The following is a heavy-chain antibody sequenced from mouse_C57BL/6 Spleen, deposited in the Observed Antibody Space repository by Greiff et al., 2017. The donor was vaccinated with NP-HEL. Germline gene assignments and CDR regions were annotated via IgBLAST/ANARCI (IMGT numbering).Heavy chain of an antibody. J-gene: IGHJ1*03. CDR1: GYTFTSYW. V-gene: IGHV1-69*01. CDR3: ARRYYGSSYGWYFEV. CDR2: IDPSDSYT. Sequence: VQLQQSGAELVMPGASVKLSCKASGYTFTSYWMHWVKQRPGQGLEWIGEIDPSDSYTNYNQKFKGKSTLTVDKSSSTAYMQRSSLTSEDSAVYYCARRYYGSSYGWYFEVWGTGTTVTVSS. D-gene: IGHD1-1*01.